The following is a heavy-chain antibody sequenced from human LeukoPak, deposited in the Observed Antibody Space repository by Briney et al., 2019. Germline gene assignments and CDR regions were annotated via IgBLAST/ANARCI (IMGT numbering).Heavy chain of an antibody. J-gene: IGHJ1*01. D-gene: IGHD6-19*01. Sequence: GGSLRLSCAASGFTFSSYSMNWVRQAPGKGLEWVSYISSSSSTIYYADSVKGRFTISRDNAKNSLYLQMNSLRAEDTAVYYCAKDRRAVAGQTYAQYFQHWGQGTLVTVSS. CDR2: ISSSSSTI. CDR1: GFTFSSYS. V-gene: IGHV3-48*01. CDR3: AKDRRAVAGQTYAQYFQH.